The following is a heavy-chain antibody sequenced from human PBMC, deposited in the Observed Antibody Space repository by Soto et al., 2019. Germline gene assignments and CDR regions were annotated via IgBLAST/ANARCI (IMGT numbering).Heavy chain of an antibody. V-gene: IGHV1-69*04. CDR3: ARDLFQDDGSGSSRDWFDP. D-gene: IGHD3-10*01. CDR1: GGTFSSYT. CDR2: IIPILGIT. Sequence: ASVKVSCKASGGTFSSYTISWVRQAPGQGLEWMGRIIPILGITNYAQKFQGRVTITRDTSTSTVYMELSSLRSEDTAVYYCARDLFQDDGSGSSRDWFDPWGQGTLVTVSS. J-gene: IGHJ5*02.